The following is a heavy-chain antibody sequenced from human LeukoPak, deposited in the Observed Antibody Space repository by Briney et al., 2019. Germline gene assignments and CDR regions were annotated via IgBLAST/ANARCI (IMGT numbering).Heavy chain of an antibody. V-gene: IGHV1-69*05. CDR3: ARSPRYNWNYYFDY. CDR1: GGTFSSYA. Sequence: ASVKVSCKASGGTFSSYAISWARQAPGQGLEWMGGIIPIFGTANYAQKLQGRVTITTDESTSTAYMELSSLRSEDTAVYYCARSPRYNWNYYFDYWGQGTLVTVSS. CDR2: IIPIFGTA. J-gene: IGHJ4*02. D-gene: IGHD1-7*01.